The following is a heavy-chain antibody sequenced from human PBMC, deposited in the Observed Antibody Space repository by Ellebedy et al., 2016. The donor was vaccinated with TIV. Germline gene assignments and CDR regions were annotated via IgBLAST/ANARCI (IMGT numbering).Heavy chain of an antibody. D-gene: IGHD2-2*02. CDR1: GGSVSSGSYY. Sequence: SETLSLTCTVSGGSVSSGSYYWSWIRQPPGKGLEWIGYIYYSGGTNYNPSLKSRVTISVDTSKNQFSLKLSSVTAADTAVYYCAREARCSSTSCYNTFDYWGQGTLVTVSS. CDR2: IYYSGGT. CDR3: AREARCSSTSCYNTFDY. V-gene: IGHV4-61*01. J-gene: IGHJ4*02.